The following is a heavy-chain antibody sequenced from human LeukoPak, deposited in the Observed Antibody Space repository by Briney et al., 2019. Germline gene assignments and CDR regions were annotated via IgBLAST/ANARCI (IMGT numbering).Heavy chain of an antibody. D-gene: IGHD2-21*02. CDR3: ARAYCVGDCTALHIYFDN. CDR1: GFTFSSYA. V-gene: IGHV3-23*01. Sequence: GGSLRLSCAASGFTFSSYAMSWVRQAPGKGLEWVSAISGSGGSTYYADSVKGRFTISRDNSKNTLYLQMNSLRAEDTAVYYCARAYCVGDCTALHIYFDNWGQGTLVTVSS. CDR2: ISGSGGST. J-gene: IGHJ4*02.